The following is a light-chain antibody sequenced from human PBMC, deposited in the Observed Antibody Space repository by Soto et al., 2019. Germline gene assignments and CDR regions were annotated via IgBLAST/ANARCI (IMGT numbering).Light chain of an antibody. Sequence: EIVMTQCRATLSVSPGERAILSCRSSQSVSSNLAWYQKKPGQAPTILILGASARATGTPSMFSVSGSGTVFTLTISSLQSEDFAVYYCQHCNNWPFTIGQGTTVDNK. V-gene: IGKV3-15*01. J-gene: IGKJ2*01. CDR3: QHCNNWPFT. CDR1: QSVSSN. CDR2: GAS.